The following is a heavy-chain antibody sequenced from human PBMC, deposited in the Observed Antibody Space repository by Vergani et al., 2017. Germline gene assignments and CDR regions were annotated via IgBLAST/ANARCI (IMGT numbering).Heavy chain of an antibody. V-gene: IGHV1-18*04. J-gene: IGHJ1*01. CDR1: GYTFTSYG. CDR3: ARMDYYDSSGYVPCGH. Sequence: QVQLVQSGAEVKKPGASVKVSCKASGYTFTSYGISWVRQAPGQGLEWMGWISAYNGNTNYAQKFQGRVTMTRNTSISTAYMELSSLRSEDTAVYYCARMDYYDSSGYVPCGHWGQGTLVTVSS. CDR2: ISAYNGNT. D-gene: IGHD3-22*01.